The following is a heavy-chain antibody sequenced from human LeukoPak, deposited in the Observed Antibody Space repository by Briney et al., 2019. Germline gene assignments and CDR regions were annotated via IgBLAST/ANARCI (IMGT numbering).Heavy chain of an antibody. Sequence: SETLSLTCTVSGGSISSSSYYWGWIRQPPGKGLEWIGSIYYSGSTYYNPSLKSRVTISVDTSKNQFSLKLSSVTAADTAVYYCARQVSYYDSSGYYYSAFDIWAKGQWSPSLQ. CDR1: GGSISSSSYY. V-gene: IGHV4-39*01. CDR2: IYYSGST. D-gene: IGHD3-22*01. J-gene: IGHJ3*02. CDR3: ARQVSYYDSSGYYYSAFDI.